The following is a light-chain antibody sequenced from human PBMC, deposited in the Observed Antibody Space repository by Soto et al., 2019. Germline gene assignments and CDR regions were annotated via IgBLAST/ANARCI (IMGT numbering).Light chain of an antibody. CDR3: AVWDDKLTGWV. V-gene: IGLV1-47*01. CDR1: SSNIGRDY. J-gene: IGLJ3*02. Sequence: QLVLTQPPSASGTPGQRVTISCSGSSSNIGRDYVSWFQQFPGTAPKVLIYRNNQRPSGVPDRFSGSKSGTSASLAISGLRSEDETDYYCAVWDDKLTGWVFGGGTKVTVL. CDR2: RNN.